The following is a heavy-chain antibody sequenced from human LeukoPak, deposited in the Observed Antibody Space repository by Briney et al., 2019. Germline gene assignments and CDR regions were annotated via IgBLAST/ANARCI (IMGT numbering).Heavy chain of an antibody. J-gene: IGHJ4*02. D-gene: IGHD2-8*01. CDR1: GYTFTGYY. CDR2: INPNSGGT. V-gene: IGHV1-2*02. Sequence: ASVKVSCKASGYTFTGYYMHWVRQAPGQGLEWMGWINPNSGGTNYAQKFQGRVTMTRDTSISTAYMELSRLRSDDTAVYYCARDRTHIVLMVYAMDFDYWGQGTLVTVSS. CDR3: ARDRTHIVLMVYAMDFDY.